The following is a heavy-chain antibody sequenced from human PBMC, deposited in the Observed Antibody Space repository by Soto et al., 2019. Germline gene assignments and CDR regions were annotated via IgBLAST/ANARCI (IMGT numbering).Heavy chain of an antibody. D-gene: IGHD6-19*01. CDR3: AKPGSHLGSSSPSSGWSNPDSFIRY. CDR2: ISGSGGST. V-gene: IGHV3-23*01. J-gene: IGHJ4*02. CDR1: GFTFSSYA. Sequence: GGSLRLSCAASGFTFSSYAMSWVRQAPGKGLEWVSAISGSGGSTYYADSVKGRFTISRDNSKNTLYLQMKGLRAEDTAVYYCAKPGSHLGSSSPSSGWSNPDSFIRYWGQGTLVTVSS.